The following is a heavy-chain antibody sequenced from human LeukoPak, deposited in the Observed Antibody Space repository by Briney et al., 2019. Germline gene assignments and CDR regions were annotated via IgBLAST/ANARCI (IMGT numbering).Heavy chain of an antibody. CDR1: GYTFTGYY. Sequence: GASVEVSCKAFGYTFTGYYMHWVRQAPGQGLEWMGRINPNSGGTNYAQKFQGRVTMTRDTSISTAYMELSRLRSDDTAVYYCARVGITIFGVDPFDYWGQGTLVTVSS. CDR3: ARVGITIFGVDPFDY. J-gene: IGHJ4*02. CDR2: INPNSGGT. V-gene: IGHV1-2*06. D-gene: IGHD3-3*01.